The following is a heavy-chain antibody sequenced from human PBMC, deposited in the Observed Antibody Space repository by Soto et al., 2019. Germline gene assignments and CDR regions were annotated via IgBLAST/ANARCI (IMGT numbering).Heavy chain of an antibody. J-gene: IGHJ5*02. CDR3: ARDQGLRYFDWSNSFNWFDP. Sequence: ASVKVSCKASGYTFTSYGISWVRQAPGQGLEWMGWISAYNGNTNYAQKLQGRVTMTTDTSTSTAYMELRSLRSDDTAVYYCARDQGLRYFDWSNSFNWFDPWGEGTLVTVCS. CDR1: GYTFTSYG. CDR2: ISAYNGNT. V-gene: IGHV1-18*04. D-gene: IGHD3-9*01.